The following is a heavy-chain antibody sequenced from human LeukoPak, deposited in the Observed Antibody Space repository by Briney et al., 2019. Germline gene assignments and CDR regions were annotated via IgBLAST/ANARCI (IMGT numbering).Heavy chain of an antibody. V-gene: IGHV4-34*01. CDR1: GGSFSGYD. Sequence: SETLSLTCAVYGGSFSGYDWSWIRQPPGKGLEWIGEINHSGSTNYNPSLKSRVTISVDTSKNQFSLKLSSVTAADTAVYYCARVYSSSSDYWGQGTLVTVSS. CDR3: ARVYSSSSDY. J-gene: IGHJ4*02. CDR2: INHSGST. D-gene: IGHD6-6*01.